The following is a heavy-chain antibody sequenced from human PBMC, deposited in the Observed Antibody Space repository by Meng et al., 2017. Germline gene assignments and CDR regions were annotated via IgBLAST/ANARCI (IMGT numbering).Heavy chain of an antibody. CDR1: GFTFSNAW. Sequence: SGAASGFTFSNAWMSWVRQAPGKGLEWVGRIKSKTDGGTTDYAAPVKGRFTISRDDSKNTLYLQMNSLKTEDTAVYYCTTEGEWLLQKNWGQGKLVTVYS. CDR2: IKSKTDGGTT. J-gene: IGHJ4*02. CDR3: TTEGEWLLQKN. V-gene: IGHV3-15*01. D-gene: IGHD3-3*01.